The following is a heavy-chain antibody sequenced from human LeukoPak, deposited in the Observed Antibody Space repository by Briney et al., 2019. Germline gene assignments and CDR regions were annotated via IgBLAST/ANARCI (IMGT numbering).Heavy chain of an antibody. CDR3: ARSEALSDSSGYYEDY. V-gene: IGHV1-69*04. CDR2: IIPILGIA. D-gene: IGHD3-22*01. CDR1: GGTFSSYA. Sequence: GASVKVSCKASGGTFSSYAISWVRQAPGQGLEWMGRIIPILGIANYAQKFQGRVTITADKSTSTAYMELSSLRSEDTAVYYCARSEALSDSSGYYEDYWGQGTLVTVSS. J-gene: IGHJ4*02.